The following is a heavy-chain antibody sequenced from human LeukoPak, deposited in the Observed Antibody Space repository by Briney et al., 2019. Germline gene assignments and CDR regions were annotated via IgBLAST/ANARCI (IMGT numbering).Heavy chain of an antibody. D-gene: IGHD6-19*01. J-gene: IGHJ4*02. V-gene: IGHV1-2*06. CDR3: ARAEYSSGWYTDY. CDR1: GYTFSAYY. CDR2: INPNSGVT. Sequence: ASVKVSCKASGYTFSAYYMHWVRQAPGQGLEWMGRINPNSGVTNYAQNFQGRVTMTRDTSISTAYMELSRLRTDDTAVYYCARAEYSSGWYTDYWGQGTLVTVSS.